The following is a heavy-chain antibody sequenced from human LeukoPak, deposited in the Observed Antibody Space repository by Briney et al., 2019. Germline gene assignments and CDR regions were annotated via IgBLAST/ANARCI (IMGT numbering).Heavy chain of an antibody. D-gene: IGHD3-10*01. CDR1: GGSISSGGYS. CDR3: ARAKRLRITMVRGWHAFDI. CDR2: IYHSGST. J-gene: IGHJ3*02. Sequence: PSETLSLTCAVSGGSISSGGYSWSWIRQPPGKGLEWIGYIYHSGSTYYNPSLKSRVTISVDRSKNQFSLKLSSVTAADTAVYYCARAKRLRITMVRGWHAFDIWGQGTMVTVSS. V-gene: IGHV4-30-2*01.